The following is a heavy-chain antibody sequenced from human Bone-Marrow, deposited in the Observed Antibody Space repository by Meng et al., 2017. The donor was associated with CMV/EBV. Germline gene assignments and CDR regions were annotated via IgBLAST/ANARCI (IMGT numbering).Heavy chain of an antibody. CDR1: GFTFSNYS. J-gene: IGHJ6*02. CDR3: VKTYPDGYWGAYNYYYLDV. Sequence: GESLKISCAASGFTFSNYSMNWVRQAPGKGLEWVSSISSSSSYIYYADSVQGRFTISRDNSKNTLHLQMNNLRVEDTAIYYCVKTYPDGYWGAYNYYYLDVWVQGTTVTVSS. D-gene: IGHD5-24*01. CDR2: ISSSSSYI. V-gene: IGHV3-21*04.